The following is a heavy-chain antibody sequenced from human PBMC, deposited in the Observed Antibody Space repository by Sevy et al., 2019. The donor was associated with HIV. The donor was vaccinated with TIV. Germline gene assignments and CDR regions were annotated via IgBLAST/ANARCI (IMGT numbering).Heavy chain of an antibody. CDR1: GKTLTQLS. V-gene: IGHV1-24*01. D-gene: IGHD3-22*01. CDR3: ATTKDYYESSGSPFDY. J-gene: IGHJ4*02. CDR2: YDPEDDKR. Sequence: ASVKVSCKVSGKTLTQLSMHWVRQAPGKGLEWMGSYDPEDDKRIYAQKFQGRVTMTEDTSTDTAYMGLRILRSEDTAVYYCATTKDYYESSGSPFDYWGQGTLVTVSS.